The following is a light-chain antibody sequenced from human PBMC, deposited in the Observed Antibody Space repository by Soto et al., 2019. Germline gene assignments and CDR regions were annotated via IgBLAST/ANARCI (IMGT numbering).Light chain of an antibody. V-gene: IGKV3-20*01. J-gene: IGKJ4*01. CDR2: GVS. CDR3: HQYNTAPQT. CDR1: QSVSSSF. Sequence: EIVLTQSPGTLSLSPGERAILSCRASQSVSSSFLAWYQQKPGQAPRLLIYGVSSRATGIPDRFSGSGSGTDFTLTISSLEPEDFAAYFCHQYNTAPQTFGGGTKVEIK.